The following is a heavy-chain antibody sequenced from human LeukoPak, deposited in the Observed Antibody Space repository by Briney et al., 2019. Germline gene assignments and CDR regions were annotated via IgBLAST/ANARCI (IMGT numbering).Heavy chain of an antibody. CDR1: GLTVSSNY. CDR3: ARDLYYGSGGYYFDD. J-gene: IGHJ4*02. V-gene: IGHV3-66*01. D-gene: IGHD3-10*01. Sequence: GGSLRLSCAASGLTVSSNYMSWVRQAPGKGLEWVSVIYSGGRTFYADSVKGRFIISRDNSKNTLFLQMNSLRAEDTAVYYCARDLYYGSGGYYFDDWGQGTLVTVSS. CDR2: IYSGGRT.